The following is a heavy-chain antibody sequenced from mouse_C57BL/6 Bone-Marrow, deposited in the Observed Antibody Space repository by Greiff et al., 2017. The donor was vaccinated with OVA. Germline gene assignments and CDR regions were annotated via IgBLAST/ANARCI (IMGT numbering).Heavy chain of an antibody. CDR3: ARSPGGAFAY. CDR2: INPNNGGT. Sequence: EVKLQQSGPELVKPGASVKISCKASGYTFTDYYMNWVKQSHGKSLEWIGDINPNNGGTSYNQKFKGKATLTVDKSSSTAYMARRSLTSEDSAVYYCARSPGGAFAYWGQGTLVTVSA. V-gene: IGHV1-26*01. CDR1: GYTFTDYY. D-gene: IGHD3-1*01. J-gene: IGHJ3*01.